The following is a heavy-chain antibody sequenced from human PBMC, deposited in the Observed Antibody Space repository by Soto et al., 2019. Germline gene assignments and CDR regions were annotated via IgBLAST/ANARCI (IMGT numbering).Heavy chain of an antibody. V-gene: IGHV1-2*04. J-gene: IGHJ6*02. Sequence: ASVKVSCKASGYTVTGYYMHWVRQAPGQGLEWMGWINPNSGGTNYAQKFQGWVTMTRDTSISTAYMELSRLRSDDTAVYYCAREIGVRGVSYYYYGMDVWGQGTTVTISS. CDR1: GYTVTGYY. D-gene: IGHD3-10*01. CDR3: AREIGVRGVSYYYYGMDV. CDR2: INPNSGGT.